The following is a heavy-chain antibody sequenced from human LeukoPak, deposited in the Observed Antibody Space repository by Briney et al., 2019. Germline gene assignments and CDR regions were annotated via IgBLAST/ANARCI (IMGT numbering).Heavy chain of an antibody. D-gene: IGHD5-12*01. CDR1: GFTFSNFG. J-gene: IGHJ4*02. CDR2: ISYDGSNK. V-gene: IGHV3-30*03. CDR3: ARFVNNGHDYPGDY. Sequence: PGGSLRLSCAASGFTFSNFGMHWVRQAPGKGLECVALISYDGSNKFYADSLKGRVTMTTDTSTRTAYMELSSLRSDDTAVYYCARFVNNGHDYPGDYWGQGTLVTVSS.